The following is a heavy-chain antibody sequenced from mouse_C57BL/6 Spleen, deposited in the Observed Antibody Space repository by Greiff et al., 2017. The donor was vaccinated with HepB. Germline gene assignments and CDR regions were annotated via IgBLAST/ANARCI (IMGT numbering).Heavy chain of an antibody. CDR3: ARGDSYGSSYWYFDV. D-gene: IGHD1-1*01. CDR1: GYTFTDYN. J-gene: IGHJ1*03. CDR2: INPNNGGT. V-gene: IGHV1-18*01. Sequence: VQLKESGPELVKPGASVKIPCKASGYTFTDYNMDWVKQSHGKSLEWIGDINPNNGGTIYNQKFKGKATLTVDKSSSTAYMELRSLTSEDTAVYYCARGDSYGSSYWYFDVWGTGTTVTVSS.